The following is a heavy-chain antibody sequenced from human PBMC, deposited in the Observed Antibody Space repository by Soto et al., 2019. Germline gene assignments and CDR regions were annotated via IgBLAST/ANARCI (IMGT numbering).Heavy chain of an antibody. CDR2: ISGTAAST. Sequence: EVQLLESGGGLVQPGGSLRLSCAASGFNFANYAMSWVRQAPGKGLEWVSGISGTAASTHSADSVKGRFTISRDNSKYTLYLQMNRLRADDTAVYYCAKAEGTGWYLRSLDYWGQGALVTVSS. D-gene: IGHD6-19*01. CDR1: GFNFANYA. CDR3: AKAEGTGWYLRSLDY. V-gene: IGHV3-23*01. J-gene: IGHJ4*02.